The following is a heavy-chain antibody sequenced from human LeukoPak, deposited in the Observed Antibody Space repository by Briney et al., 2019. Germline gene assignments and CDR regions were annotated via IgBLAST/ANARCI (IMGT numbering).Heavy chain of an antibody. CDR2: MNPNSGGT. D-gene: IGHD2-8*01. V-gene: IGHV1-2*02. J-gene: IGHJ6*03. CDR1: GYTFTGYY. Sequence: ASVKVSCKASGYTFTGYYMHWVRQAPGQGLEWMGWMNPNSGGTNYAQKFQGRVTMTRDTSINTTYMELSRLRSDDTAQYYCARSAEHCTNGVCYTDYYMDVWGKGTTVTVSS. CDR3: ARSAEHCTNGVCYTDYYMDV.